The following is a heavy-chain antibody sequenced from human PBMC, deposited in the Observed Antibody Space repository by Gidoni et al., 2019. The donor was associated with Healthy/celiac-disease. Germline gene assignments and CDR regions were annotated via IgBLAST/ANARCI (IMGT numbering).Heavy chain of an antibody. D-gene: IGHD2-21*01. V-gene: IGHV3-23*01. J-gene: IGHJ6*02. CDR3: AKGAAYCGGDCYYYYYYGMDV. Sequence: EVQLLESGGGLVQPGGSLRLSCAASGFTFSSYAMSWVRQAPGKGLEWVSAISGSGGSTYYADSVKGRFTISRDNSKNTLYLQMNSLRAEDTAVYYCAKGAAYCGGDCYYYYYYGMDVWGQGTTVTVSS. CDR1: GFTFSSYA. CDR2: ISGSGGST.